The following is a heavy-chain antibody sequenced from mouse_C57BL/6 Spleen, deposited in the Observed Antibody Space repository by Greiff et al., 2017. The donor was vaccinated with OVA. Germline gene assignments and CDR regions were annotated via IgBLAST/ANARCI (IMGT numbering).Heavy chain of an antibody. D-gene: IGHD1-1*01. V-gene: IGHV1-64*01. CDR1: GYTFTSYW. CDR3: ARQRGYYGSSYQGVMDY. CDR2: IHPNSGST. Sequence: VQLQQPGAELVKPGASVKLSCKASGYTFTSYWMHWVKQRPGQGLEWIGMIHPNSGSTNYNEKFKSKATLTVDKSSSTAYMQLSSLTSEDSAVYYCARQRGYYGSSYQGVMDYWGQGTSVTVSS. J-gene: IGHJ4*01.